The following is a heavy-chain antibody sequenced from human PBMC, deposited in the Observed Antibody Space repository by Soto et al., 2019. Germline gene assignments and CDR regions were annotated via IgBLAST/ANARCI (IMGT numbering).Heavy chain of an antibody. D-gene: IGHD3-22*01. J-gene: IGHJ5*02. Sequence: SVKVCCTASGGAFSSYAIRLVRQAPGQGLECMGGIIPIFGTANYAQKFQVRVTITADESTSTAYMELSSLRSEDTAVYYCARDLEYDTSGYYFGWFDTWGQGTLVTVSS. CDR3: ARDLEYDTSGYYFGWFDT. V-gene: IGHV1-69*13. CDR2: IIPIFGTA. CDR1: GGAFSSYA.